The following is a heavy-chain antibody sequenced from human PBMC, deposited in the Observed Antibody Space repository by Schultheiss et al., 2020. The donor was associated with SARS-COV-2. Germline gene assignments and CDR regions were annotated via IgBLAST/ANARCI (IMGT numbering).Heavy chain of an antibody. CDR3: ARHHFSGYCTGGSCEYYYYYYGMDV. CDR2: IFYSGST. D-gene: IGHD2-15*01. V-gene: IGHV4-59*08. CDR1: GGSLLLPS. Sequence: SETLSLTCSVSGGSLLLPSFLFLRQPPGKGLEWIGYIFYSGSTYYNPSLQSRVSISVDTSKNQFSLNLSSVTAADTAVYYCARHHFSGYCTGGSCEYYYYYYGMDVWGQGTTVTVSS. J-gene: IGHJ6*02.